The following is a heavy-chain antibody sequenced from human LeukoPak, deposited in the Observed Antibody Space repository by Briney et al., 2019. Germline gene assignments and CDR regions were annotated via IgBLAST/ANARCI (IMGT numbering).Heavy chain of an antibody. D-gene: IGHD6-19*01. V-gene: IGHV4-59*08. CDR3: ARLYSSGWYYFDY. Sequence: PSETLSLTCTVSGGSISSYYWSWIRQPPGKGLEWTGYIYYSGSTNYNPSLKSRVTISVDTSKNQFSLKLSSVTAADTAVYYCARLYSSGWYYFDYWGQGNLVTVSS. J-gene: IGHJ4*02. CDR2: IYYSGST. CDR1: GGSISSYY.